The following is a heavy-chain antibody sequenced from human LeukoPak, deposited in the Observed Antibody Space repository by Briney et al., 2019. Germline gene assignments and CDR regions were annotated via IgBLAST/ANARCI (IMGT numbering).Heavy chain of an antibody. CDR3: ARADSSGYPH. CDR2: LYYSGST. D-gene: IGHD3-22*01. V-gene: IGHV4-59*01. CDR1: GGSISSYY. Sequence: SETLSLTCTVSGGSISSYYWSWIRQSPGKGLEWIGYLYYSGSTNYNPSLKSRVTISVDTSKNHFSLKLSSVTAADTAVYYCARADSSGYPHWGQGTLVTVSS. J-gene: IGHJ4*02.